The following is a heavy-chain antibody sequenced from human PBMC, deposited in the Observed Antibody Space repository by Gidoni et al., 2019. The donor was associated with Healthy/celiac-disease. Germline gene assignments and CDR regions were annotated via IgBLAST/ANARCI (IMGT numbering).Heavy chain of an antibody. D-gene: IGHD6-6*01. CDR1: GAPFSSYA. J-gene: IGHJ5*02. CDR3: ARDPSSSSFNWFDP. CDR2: IIPIFGTA. Sequence: QVQLVQSGAEVKKPGSSVKVSCKASGAPFSSYAISSVRQAPGQGLEWMGGIIPIFGTANYAQECQGRVTITADESTSTAYMELSSLRSEDTAVYYCARDPSSSSFNWFDPWGQGTLVTVSS. V-gene: IGHV1-69*01.